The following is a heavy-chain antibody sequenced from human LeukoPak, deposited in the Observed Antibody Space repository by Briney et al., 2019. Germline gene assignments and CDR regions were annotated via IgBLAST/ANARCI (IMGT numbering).Heavy chain of an antibody. Sequence: VASVKVSCKVSGYTPTELSMHWVRQAPGKGLEWMGGFDPEDGETIYAQKFQGRVTITADESTSTAYMELSSLRSEDTAVYYCARDNDYWGQGTLVTVSS. CDR1: GYTPTELS. V-gene: IGHV1-24*01. CDR2: FDPEDGET. CDR3: ARDNDY. J-gene: IGHJ4*02.